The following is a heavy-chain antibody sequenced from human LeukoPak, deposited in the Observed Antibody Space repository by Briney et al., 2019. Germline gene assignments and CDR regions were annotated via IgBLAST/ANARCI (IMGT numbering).Heavy chain of an antibody. CDR3: AREVGYCSGGSCYSYFDY. CDR2: IYYSGST. V-gene: IGHV4-59*01. Sequence: SQTLSLTCTVSGGSISSYYWSWIRQPPGKGLEWIGYIYYSGSTNYNASLTNRVTISVDTSKNQFSLKLSSVTAADTAVYYCAREVGYCSGGSCYSYFDYWGQGTLVTVSS. D-gene: IGHD2-15*01. J-gene: IGHJ4*02. CDR1: GGSISSYY.